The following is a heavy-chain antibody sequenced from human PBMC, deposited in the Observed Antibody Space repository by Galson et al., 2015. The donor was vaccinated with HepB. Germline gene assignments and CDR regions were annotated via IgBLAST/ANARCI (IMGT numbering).Heavy chain of an antibody. J-gene: IGHJ4*02. CDR1: GFTFSSYW. V-gene: IGHV3-7*03. CDR3: ARSPKSMVRGVIVDHFDY. CDR2: IKQDGSEK. D-gene: IGHD3-10*01. Sequence: SLRLSCAASGFTFSSYWMSWVRQAPGKGLEWVANIKQDGSEKYYVDSVKGRFTISRGNAKNSLYLQMNSLRAEDTAVYYCARSPKSMVRGVIVDHFDYWGQGTLVTVSS.